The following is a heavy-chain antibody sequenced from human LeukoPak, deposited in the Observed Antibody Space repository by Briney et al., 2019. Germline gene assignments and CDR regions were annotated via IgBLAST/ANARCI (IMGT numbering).Heavy chain of an antibody. CDR3: ARGAPGDYYDSSGYFNWFDP. Sequence: PGGSLRLSCAASGFTFSSYSMNWVRQAPGKGLEWVSSISSSSSYIYYADSVKGRFTISRDNAKNSLYLQMNSLRAEDTAVYYCARGAPGDYYDSSGYFNWFDPWGQGTLVTVSS. D-gene: IGHD3-22*01. CDR1: GFTFSSYS. J-gene: IGHJ5*02. V-gene: IGHV3-21*01. CDR2: ISSSSSYI.